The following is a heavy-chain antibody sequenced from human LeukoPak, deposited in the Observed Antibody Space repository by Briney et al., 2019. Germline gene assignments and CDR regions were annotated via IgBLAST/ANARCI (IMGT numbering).Heavy chain of an antibody. Sequence: GGSLRLSCAASGFTFDDYGMSWVRHAPGKGLEWVSGINWNGGSTGYADSVKGRFTISRDNAKNSLYLQMNSLRAEDTALYYCARGGVVTPFSDDYYYYMDVRGKGTTVTVSS. CDR2: INWNGGST. V-gene: IGHV3-20*04. J-gene: IGHJ6*03. CDR1: GFTFDDYG. CDR3: ARGGVVTPFSDDYYYYMDV. D-gene: IGHD4-23*01.